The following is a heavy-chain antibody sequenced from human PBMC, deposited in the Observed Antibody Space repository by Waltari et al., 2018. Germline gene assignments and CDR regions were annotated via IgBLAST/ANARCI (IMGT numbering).Heavy chain of an antibody. CDR2: ISSSSSYI. V-gene: IGHV3-21*01. J-gene: IGHJ4*02. CDR3: ARRGVVAARSFDY. Sequence: EVQLVESGGGLVKPGGSLSLSCAASGFTFSSYSMNWVRQAPGKGLEWVSSISSSSSYIYYADSVKGRFTISRDNAKNSLYLQMNSLRAEDTAVYYCARRGVVAARSFDYWGQGTLVTVSS. D-gene: IGHD2-15*01. CDR1: GFTFSSYS.